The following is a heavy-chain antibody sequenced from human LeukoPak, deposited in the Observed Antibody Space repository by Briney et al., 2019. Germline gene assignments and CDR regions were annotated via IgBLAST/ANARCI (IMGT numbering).Heavy chain of an antibody. V-gene: IGHV3-30*18. CDR1: GFTFRSYD. CDR2: ISYDGSNK. Sequence: GGSLRLSCTASGFTFRSYDMHWVRQAPGKGLEWVAVISYDGSNKDYADSVKGRFTISRDNTKNTLFLQMNSLRAEDTAVYYCAKEVRGDAFDIWGQGTMVTVSS. J-gene: IGHJ3*02. D-gene: IGHD3-16*01. CDR3: AKEVRGDAFDI.